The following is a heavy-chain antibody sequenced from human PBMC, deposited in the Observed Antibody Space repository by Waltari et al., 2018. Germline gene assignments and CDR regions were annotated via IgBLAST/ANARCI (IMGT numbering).Heavy chain of an antibody. CDR3: ARERTTHSGWYGYNWFDP. D-gene: IGHD6-19*01. CDR2: INAGNGNT. J-gene: IGHJ5*02. V-gene: IGHV1-3*01. CDR1: GYTFTSYA. Sequence: QVQLVQSGAEVKKPGASVKVSCKASGYTFTSYAMHWVRQAPGQRLEWMGWINAGNGNTKYSQKFQGRVTITRDTSASTAYMELSSLRSEDTAVYYCARERTTHSGWYGYNWFDPWGQGTLVTVSS.